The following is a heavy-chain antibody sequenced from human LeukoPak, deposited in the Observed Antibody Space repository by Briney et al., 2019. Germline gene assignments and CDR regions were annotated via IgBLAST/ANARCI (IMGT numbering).Heavy chain of an antibody. V-gene: IGHV3-21*01. CDR3: ARDPSIAVTDPDAFDI. J-gene: IGHJ3*02. CDR1: GFTFSSYS. CDR2: ISSSSSNI. Sequence: GGSLRLSCAASGFTFSSYSMNWVRQAPGKGLEWVSSISSSSSNIYYADSVKGRFTISRDNAKNSLYLQMNRLRAEDTAVYYCARDPSIAVTDPDAFDIWGQGTMVTVSS. D-gene: IGHD6-6*01.